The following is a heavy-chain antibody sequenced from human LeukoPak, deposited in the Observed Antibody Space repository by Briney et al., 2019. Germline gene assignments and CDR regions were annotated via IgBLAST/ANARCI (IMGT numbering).Heavy chain of an antibody. D-gene: IGHD3-22*01. CDR2: IYYSGTT. V-gene: IGHV4-31*03. CDR3: AREVADYDSSGYYSSGDWFDP. Sequence: PSETLSLTCTVSGASISSGGYYWSWIRQHPGKGLEWIGYIYYSGTTYYNPSLKSRVTISVDTSKNQFSLKLSSVTAADTAVYYCAREVADYDSSGYYSSGDWFDPWGQGTLVTVSS. J-gene: IGHJ5*02. CDR1: GASISSGGYY.